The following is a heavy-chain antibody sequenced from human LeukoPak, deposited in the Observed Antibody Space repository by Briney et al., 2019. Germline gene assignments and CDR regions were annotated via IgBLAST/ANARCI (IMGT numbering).Heavy chain of an antibody. V-gene: IGHV3-30-3*01. CDR3: ASGEYCSSTSCSPRIDAFDI. CDR2: ISYDGGNK. Sequence: GGSLRLSCAASGFTSSNYAIHWVRQAPGKGLEWVAVISYDGGNKYYADSVKGRFTISRDNSENTLYLQMNSLRVEDTAVYYCASGEYCSSTSCSPRIDAFDIWGQGTMVTVSS. CDR1: GFTSSNYA. D-gene: IGHD2-2*01. J-gene: IGHJ3*02.